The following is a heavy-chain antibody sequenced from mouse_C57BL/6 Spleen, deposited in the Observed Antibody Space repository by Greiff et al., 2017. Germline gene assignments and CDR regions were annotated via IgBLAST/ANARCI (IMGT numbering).Heavy chain of an antibody. CDR2: INPYNGGT. CDR1: GYTFTDYY. D-gene: IGHD1-1*01. Sequence: EVQLQESGPVLVKPGASVKMSCKASGYTFTDYYMNWVKQSHGKSLEWIGVINPYNGGTSYNQKFKGKATLTVDKSSSTAYMELNSLTSEDSAVXYCARRYGYAMDYWGQGTSVTVSS. J-gene: IGHJ4*01. CDR3: ARRYGYAMDY. V-gene: IGHV1-19*01.